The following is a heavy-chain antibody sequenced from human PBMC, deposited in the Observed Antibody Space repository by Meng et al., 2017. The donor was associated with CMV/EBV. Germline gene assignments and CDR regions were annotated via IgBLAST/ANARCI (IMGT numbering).Heavy chain of an antibody. D-gene: IGHD1-7*01. CDR1: GYTFTGYY. CDR3: ATYIGNYINWYFDL. J-gene: IGHJ2*01. CDR2: INPNSGGT. V-gene: IGHV1-2*02. Sequence: GQLVQSWAEVKKPGGSVKVSCKASGYTFTGYYMHWVRQAPGQGLEWMGWINPNSGGTNYAQKFQGRVTMTRDTSISTAYMELSRLRSDDTAVYYCATYIGNYINWYFDLWGRGTLVTVSS.